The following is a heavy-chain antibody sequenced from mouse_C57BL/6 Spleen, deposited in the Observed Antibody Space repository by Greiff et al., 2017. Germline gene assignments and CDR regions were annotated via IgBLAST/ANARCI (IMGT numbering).Heavy chain of an antibody. CDR3: ARGTITTVLDY. CDR2: IDPSDSYT. D-gene: IGHD1-1*01. V-gene: IGHV1-69*01. CDR1: GYTFTSYW. Sequence: QVQLQQSGAELVMPGASVKLSCKASGYTFTSYWMHWVKQRPGQGLEWIGEIDPSDSYTNYNQKFKGKSTLTVDKSSSTAYMQLSSLTSEDSAVYYCARGTITTVLDYWGQGTTLTVSS. J-gene: IGHJ2*01.